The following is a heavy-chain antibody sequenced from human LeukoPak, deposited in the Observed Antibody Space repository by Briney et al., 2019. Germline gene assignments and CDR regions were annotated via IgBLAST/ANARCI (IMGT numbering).Heavy chain of an antibody. V-gene: IGHV1-18*01. CDR1: GYTFTSYG. J-gene: IGHJ4*02. CDR2: ISAYNGNT. D-gene: IGHD3-22*01. CDR3: GRDQRYDSSGYHDY. Sequence: ASVKVSCKASGYTFTSYGISWVRQAPGQGLEWMGWISAYNGNTNYAQKLQGRVTMTTDTSTSTAYMELRSLRSDVTAVYYCGRDQRYDSSGYHDYWGQGTLVTVSS.